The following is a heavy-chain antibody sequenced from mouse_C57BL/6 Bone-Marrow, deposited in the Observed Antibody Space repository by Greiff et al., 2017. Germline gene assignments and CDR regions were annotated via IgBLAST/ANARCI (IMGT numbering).Heavy chain of an antibody. D-gene: IGHD2-5*01. J-gene: IGHJ3*01. V-gene: IGHV1-69*01. CDR2: IDPSDSYT. CDR3: ARGGSNGAY. CDR1: GYTFTSYW. Sequence: QVQLKQPGAELVMPGASVKLSCKASGYTFTSYWMHWVKQRPGQGLEWIGEIDPSDSYTNYNQKFKGKSTLTVDKSSSTAYMQLSSLTSEDSAVYYCARGGSNGAYWGQGTLVTVSA.